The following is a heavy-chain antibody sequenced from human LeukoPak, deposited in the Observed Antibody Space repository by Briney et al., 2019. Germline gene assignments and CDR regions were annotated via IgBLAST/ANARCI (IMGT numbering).Heavy chain of an antibody. J-gene: IGHJ5*02. CDR1: GGSISSSSYY. CDR3: ARAHCSGGSCYSGGGWFDP. D-gene: IGHD2-15*01. CDR2: IYYSGST. V-gene: IGHV4-39*01. Sequence: SETLSLTCTVSGGSISSSSYYWGWIRQPPGKGLEWIGSIYYSGSTYYNPSLKSRVTISVDTSKNQFSLKLSSVTAADTAVYYCARAHCSGGSCYSGGGWFDPWGQGTLVTVSS.